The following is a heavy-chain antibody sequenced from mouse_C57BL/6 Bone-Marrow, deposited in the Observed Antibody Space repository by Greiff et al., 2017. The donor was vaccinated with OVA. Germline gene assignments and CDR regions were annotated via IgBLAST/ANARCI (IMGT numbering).Heavy chain of an antibody. D-gene: IGHD4-1*01. CDR3: ARDDFWDKGFAY. CDR2: ISYDGSN. CDR1: GYSITSGYY. J-gene: IGHJ3*01. V-gene: IGHV3-6*01. Sequence: EVKLMESGPGLVKPSQSLSLTCSVTGYSITSGYYWNWIRQFPGNKLEWMGYISYDGSNNYKPSLKNRISITRNTSKNQFFLMLNSVTTEDTATYCCARDDFWDKGFAYWGQGTLVTVSA.